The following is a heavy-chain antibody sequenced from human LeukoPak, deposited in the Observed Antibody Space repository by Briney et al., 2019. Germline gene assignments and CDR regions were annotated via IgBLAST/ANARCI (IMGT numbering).Heavy chain of an antibody. CDR2: IYHSGST. J-gene: IGHJ4*02. CDR1: GGSISSSNW. V-gene: IGHV4-4*02. Sequence: SGTLSLTCAVSGGSISSSNWWSWVRQPPGKGLEWIGEIYHSGSTNYNPSLKSRVTISVDKSKNQFSLKLSSVTAADTAVYYCARDHYDSSGYCLGYWGQGTLVTVSS. CDR3: ARDHYDSSGYCLGY. D-gene: IGHD3-22*01.